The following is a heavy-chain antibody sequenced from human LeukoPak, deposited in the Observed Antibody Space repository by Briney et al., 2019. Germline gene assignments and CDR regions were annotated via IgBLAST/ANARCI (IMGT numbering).Heavy chain of an antibody. J-gene: IGHJ4*02. V-gene: IGHV3-11*05. CDR2: ISSSSSSYT. CDR1: GFTFSDYY. D-gene: IGHD5-18*01. CDR3: ARAGRSGDTAMVNDY. Sequence: GGSLRLSCAASGFTFSDYYMSWIRQAPGKGLEWVSYISSSSSSYTNYADSVKGRFTISRDNAKNSLYLQMNSLRAEDTAVYYCARAGRSGDTAMVNDYWGQGTLVTVSS.